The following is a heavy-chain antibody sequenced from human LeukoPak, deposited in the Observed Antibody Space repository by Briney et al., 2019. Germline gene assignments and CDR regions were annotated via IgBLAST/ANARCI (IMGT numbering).Heavy chain of an antibody. D-gene: IGHD3-22*01. CDR3: VKGDSSGWY. CDR2: IFGSGTT. J-gene: IGHJ4*02. CDR1: GFPFSSFA. Sequence: GGSLRLSCAASGFPFSSFAMGWVRRAPGKGLEWVSSIFGSGTTYYADAVKGRFTISRDNSKNTLYLQVNSLRAEDTALYYCVKGDSSGWYWGQGTLVTVSS. V-gene: IGHV3-23*01.